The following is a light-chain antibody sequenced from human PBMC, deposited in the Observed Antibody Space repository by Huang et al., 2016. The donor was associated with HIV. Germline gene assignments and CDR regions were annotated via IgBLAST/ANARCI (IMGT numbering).Light chain of an antibody. V-gene: IGKV3-15*01. CDR1: QGISSD. J-gene: IGKJ5*01. Sequence: EIVMTQSPATLSLSPGERATLSCRASQGISSDLAWYQQKPGQAPRLLIYGASTRATGIPARVSGSGSGTEFTLTISSLQSEDFALYYCQQYTTWPPITFGQGTRLEMK. CDR3: QQYTTWPPIT. CDR2: GAS.